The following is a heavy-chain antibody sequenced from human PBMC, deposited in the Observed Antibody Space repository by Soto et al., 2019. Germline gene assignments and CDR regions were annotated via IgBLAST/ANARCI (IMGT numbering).Heavy chain of an antibody. V-gene: IGHV3-7*01. CDR1: GFTFSSYW. CDR2: IKQDGSEK. CDR3: ARDLWADIVVVVAATQGNGWFDP. Sequence: GGSLRLSCAASGFTFSSYWMSWVRQAPGKGLEWVSNIKQDGSEKYYVDSVKGRLTISRDNAKNSLYLQMNSLRAEDTAVYYCARDLWADIVVVVAATQGNGWFDPWGQGTLVTVSS. J-gene: IGHJ5*02. D-gene: IGHD2-15*01.